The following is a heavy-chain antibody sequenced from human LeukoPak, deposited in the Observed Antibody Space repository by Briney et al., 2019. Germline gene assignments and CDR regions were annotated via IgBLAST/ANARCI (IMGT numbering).Heavy chain of an antibody. CDR1: GFIFSSYA. J-gene: IGHJ4*02. CDR3: AKDPGRYYYDSSAFDY. D-gene: IGHD3-22*01. V-gene: IGHV3-23*01. CDR2: ISGSGGST. Sequence: GGSLRLSCAASGFIFSSYAMSWVRQAPGKGLEWVSAISGSGGSTYYADSVKGRFTISRDNSKNTLYLQMNSLRAEDTAVYYCAKDPGRYYYDSSAFDYWGQGTLVTVSS.